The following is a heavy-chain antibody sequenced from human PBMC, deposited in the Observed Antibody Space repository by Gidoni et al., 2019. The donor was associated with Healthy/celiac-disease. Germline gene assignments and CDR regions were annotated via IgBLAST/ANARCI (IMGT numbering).Heavy chain of an antibody. CDR1: GGSISSYY. D-gene: IGHD3-16*01. V-gene: IGHV4-59*01. Sequence: QVQLQESGPGLEKPSETLSLTCTVSGGSISSYYWSWIRQPPGKGLEWIGYIYDSGSTHYNPSLKSRVTISVDTSKNQFSLKLSSVTAADTAVYYCARMGEQPFDYWGQGTLVTVSS. CDR3: ARMGEQPFDY. J-gene: IGHJ4*02. CDR2: IYDSGST.